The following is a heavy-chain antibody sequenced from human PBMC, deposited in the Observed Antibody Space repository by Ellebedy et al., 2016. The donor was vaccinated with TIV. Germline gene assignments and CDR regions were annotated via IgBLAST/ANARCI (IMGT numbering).Heavy chain of an antibody. V-gene: IGHV1-18*01. CDR2: ISPYTGNK. Sequence: AASVKVSCKASGYTFTNYGINWVRQAPGQGLEWMGWISPYTGNKNYAQKLQGRVTMTAETATNTAYMDLRRLTSDDTVVYYCTIGSQRWVDYWGQGTLVTVSS. CDR1: GYTFTNYG. D-gene: IGHD1-1*01. CDR3: TIGSQRWVDY. J-gene: IGHJ4*02.